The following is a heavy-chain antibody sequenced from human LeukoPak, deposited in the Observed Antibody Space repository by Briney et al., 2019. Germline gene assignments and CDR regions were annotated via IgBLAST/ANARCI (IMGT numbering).Heavy chain of an antibody. J-gene: IGHJ4*02. V-gene: IGHV3-23*01. CDR2: IGASGGST. CDR1: GFTFSSYA. CDR3: AKAEGYDILTGLDY. Sequence: PGRPLRLSCATSGFTFSSYAMSWVRQAPGKGLEWVSGIGASGGSTYYADSVKGRFTISRDNSKNTLYLQMNSLRTEDTAVYYCAKAEGYDILTGLDYWGQGTLVTVSS. D-gene: IGHD3-9*01.